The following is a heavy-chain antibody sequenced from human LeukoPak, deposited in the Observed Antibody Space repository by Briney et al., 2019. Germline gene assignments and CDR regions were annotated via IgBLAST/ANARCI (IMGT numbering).Heavy chain of an antibody. V-gene: IGHV3-49*04. CDR1: GFSFGDYA. Sequence: GGSLRLSCTASGFSFGDYAMSWVRQAPGKGLEWVGFIRSKLYGGTTQYAASVKGRFTISRDDSKSIAYLQMNSLKAEDTAVYYCTGLFSESSSWALDYWGQGSLVTVSS. J-gene: IGHJ4*02. CDR2: IRSKLYGGTT. CDR3: TGLFSESSSWALDY. D-gene: IGHD6-13*01.